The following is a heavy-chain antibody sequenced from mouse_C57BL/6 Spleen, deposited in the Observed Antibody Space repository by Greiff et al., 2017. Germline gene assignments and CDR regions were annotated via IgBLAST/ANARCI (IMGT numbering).Heavy chain of an antibody. CDR2: INPYNGGT. V-gene: IGHV1-19*01. Sequence: VQLKQSGPVLVKPGASVKMSCKASGYTFTDYYMNWVKQSHGKSLEWIGVINPYNGGTSYNQKFKGKATLTVDKSSSTAYMELNSLTSEDSAVYYCARRITTVVARGFDYWGQGTTLTVSS. J-gene: IGHJ2*01. CDR3: ARRITTVVARGFDY. CDR1: GYTFTDYY. D-gene: IGHD1-1*01.